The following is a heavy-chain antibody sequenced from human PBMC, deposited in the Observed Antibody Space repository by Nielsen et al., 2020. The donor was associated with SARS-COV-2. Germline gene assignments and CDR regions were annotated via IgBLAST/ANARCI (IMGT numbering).Heavy chain of an antibody. D-gene: IGHD3-3*01. Sequence: GGSLRLSCAASGFTFSSYSMNWVRQAPGKGLEWVSSISSSSSYIYYADSVKGRFTISRDNAKNSLYLQMTSLRAEDSAVYYCARAGSVTIFGAVLIDGSFDSWGQGTQVTVSS. V-gene: IGHV3-21*01. CDR2: ISSSSSYI. CDR3: ARAGSVTIFGAVLIDGSFDS. CDR1: GFTFSSYS. J-gene: IGHJ4*02.